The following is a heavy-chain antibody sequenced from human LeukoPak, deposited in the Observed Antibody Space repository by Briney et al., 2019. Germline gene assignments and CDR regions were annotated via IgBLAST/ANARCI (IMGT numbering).Heavy chain of an antibody. CDR2: ISSSSSYI. CDR1: GFTFSSYS. V-gene: IGHV3-21*01. J-gene: IGHJ4*02. CDR3: ARDIDSSWSFFDY. D-gene: IGHD6-13*01. Sequence: GGSLRLSCAASGFTFSSYSMNWVRQAPGKGLEWVSSISSSSSYIYYADSVKGRFTISRDNAKNSLYLQMNSLRAEDTAVYYCARDIDSSWSFFDYWGQGTLVTVSS.